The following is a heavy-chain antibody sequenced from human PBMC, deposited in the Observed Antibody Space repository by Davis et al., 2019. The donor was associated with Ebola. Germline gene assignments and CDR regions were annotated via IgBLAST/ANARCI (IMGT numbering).Heavy chain of an antibody. Sequence: SVKVSCKASGGTFSSYAISWVRQAPGQGLEWMGGIIPIFGTANYAQKFQGRVTITADKSTSTAYMELSSLRSEDTAVYYCASNRDTAMPLGAFDIWGQGTMVTVSS. CDR1: GGTFSSYA. V-gene: IGHV1-69*06. J-gene: IGHJ3*02. CDR2: IIPIFGTA. CDR3: ASNRDTAMPLGAFDI. D-gene: IGHD5-18*01.